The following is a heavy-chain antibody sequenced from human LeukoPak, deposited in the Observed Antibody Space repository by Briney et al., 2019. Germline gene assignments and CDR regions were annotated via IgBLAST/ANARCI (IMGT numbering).Heavy chain of an antibody. J-gene: IGHJ4*02. CDR2: INHSGST. V-gene: IGHV4-34*01. CDR1: GGSFSGYY. Sequence: SETLSLTCAVYGGSFSGYYWSWIRQPPGKGLEWIGEINHSGSTTYNPSLKSRVTISVDTSKNQFSLELSSVTAADTAVYYCARSGYDSSGYYYMYYWGQGTLVTVSS. CDR3: ARSGYDSSGYYYMYY. D-gene: IGHD3-22*01.